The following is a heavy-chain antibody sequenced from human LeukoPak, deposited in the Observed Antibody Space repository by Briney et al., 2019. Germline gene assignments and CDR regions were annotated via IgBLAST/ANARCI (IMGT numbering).Heavy chain of an antibody. CDR3: ARARYCSNTICYIGGGLDV. D-gene: IGHD2-2*01. CDR2: IKQDGGEK. CDR1: GFTFTNNW. J-gene: IGHJ6*02. V-gene: IGHV3-7*04. Sequence: GGSLRLSCAVSGFTFTNNWMTWVRQAPGKGLEWVATIKQDGGEKYYVDSVKGRFTISRDNAKNSLYLQMDSLRAEDTAVYYCARARYCSNTICYIGGGLDVWGPGTTVTVSS.